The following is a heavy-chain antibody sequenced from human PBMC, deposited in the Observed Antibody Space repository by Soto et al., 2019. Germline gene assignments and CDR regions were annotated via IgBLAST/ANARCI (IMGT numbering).Heavy chain of an antibody. J-gene: IGHJ6*04. CDR1: GFSFSTYA. CDR2: ISTSSSYI. V-gene: IGHV3-21*01. CDR3: ARDCDGSGNYCNGMDV. Sequence: EVQLVESGGGLVKPGGSLRLSCEASGFSFSTYAMNWVRQAPGKGLEWVSSISTSSSYIKYADSLKGRFTISRDNAKSSLYLKMNGLRAEDTAVYDCARDCDGSGNYCNGMDVGGEGTTVTVAS. D-gene: IGHD3-10*01.